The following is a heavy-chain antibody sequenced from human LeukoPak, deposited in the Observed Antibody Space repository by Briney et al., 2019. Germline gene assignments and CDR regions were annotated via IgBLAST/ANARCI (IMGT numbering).Heavy chain of an antibody. Sequence: QPGGSLRLSCAASGFTFSSYEKNWVRQAPGKGLEWVSYISSSGSIIYYADSVKGRFTTSRDNAKNTLYLQMNSLRAEDTAVYYCAKDWIQVRPSSFGGPDCWGQGTLVTVSS. CDR2: ISSSGSII. V-gene: IGHV3-48*03. D-gene: IGHD5-18*01. CDR1: GFTFSSYE. J-gene: IGHJ4*02. CDR3: AKDWIQVRPSSFGGPDC.